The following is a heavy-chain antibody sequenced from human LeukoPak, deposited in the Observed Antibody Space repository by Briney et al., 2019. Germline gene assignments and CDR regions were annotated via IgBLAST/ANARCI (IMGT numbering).Heavy chain of an antibody. CDR1: GGTFSSYA. V-gene: IGHV1-69*01. Sequence: SVKVSCKASGGTFSSYAISWVRQAPGQGLEWMGGNIPIFGTANYAQKFQGRVTITAGESTSTAYMELSSLRSEDTAVYYCARDRSVIHGYYYYGMDVWGQGTTVTVSS. D-gene: IGHD2-21*01. CDR3: ARDRSVIHGYYYYGMDV. J-gene: IGHJ6*02. CDR2: NIPIFGTA.